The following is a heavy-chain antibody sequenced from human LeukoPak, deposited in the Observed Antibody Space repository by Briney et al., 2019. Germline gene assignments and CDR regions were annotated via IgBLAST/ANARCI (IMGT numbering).Heavy chain of an antibody. J-gene: IGHJ4*02. Sequence: GGSLRLSCAASGFTFTSYTMNWVRQAPGKGLEWVSSISSSSNYIYYADSVKGRFSISRDNSKNTVYLQMNSLRGEDTAVYYCARGTVSGSHDFDYWGQGTLVTVSS. CDR3: ARGTVSGSHDFDY. CDR2: ISSSSNYI. D-gene: IGHD3-10*01. CDR1: GFTFTSYT. V-gene: IGHV3-21*01.